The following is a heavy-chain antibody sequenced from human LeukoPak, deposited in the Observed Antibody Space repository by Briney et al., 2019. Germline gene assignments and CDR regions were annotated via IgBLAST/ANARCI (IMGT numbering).Heavy chain of an antibody. J-gene: IGHJ4*02. Sequence: GGSLRLSCAASGFTFSNYAMNWVRQAPGKGLEWVSGISGGGEGTFYADSVKGRFTISRDISKSTLLLQMNSLRVEDTAVYYCAKATGSYPSNPFDYWGQGTLVTVSS. V-gene: IGHV3-23*01. CDR3: AKATGSYPSNPFDY. D-gene: IGHD1-26*01. CDR2: ISGGGEGT. CDR1: GFTFSNYA.